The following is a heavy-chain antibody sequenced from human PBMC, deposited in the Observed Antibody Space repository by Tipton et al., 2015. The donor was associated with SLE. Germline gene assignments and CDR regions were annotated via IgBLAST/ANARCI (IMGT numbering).Heavy chain of an antibody. CDR1: GGSFSGYH. D-gene: IGHD3-16*01. CDR2: INDSGST. V-gene: IGHV4-34*01. Sequence: TLSLTCAVYGGSFSGYHWNWIRQPPGMGLEWIGEINDSGSTNYNPSLKSRITISVDTSKSQFSLKLRSVTAADTAVYYCARMGGGADFDYWGQGTLVTVSS. J-gene: IGHJ4*02. CDR3: ARMGGGADFDY.